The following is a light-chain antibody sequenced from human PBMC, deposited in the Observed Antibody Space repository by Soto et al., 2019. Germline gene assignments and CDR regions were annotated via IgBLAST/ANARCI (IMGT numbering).Light chain of an antibody. V-gene: IGKV1-5*01. Sequence: DIQMTQSPSTLSASVGDRVTITCRASQSISGWLAWYQQKPGKAPNLLIYDATSLESGVPSRFSSSGSGTEFTLTISSLQPDDFATYHCQQYNSYPRTFGQGTKLEIK. CDR1: QSISGW. CDR3: QQYNSYPRT. J-gene: IGKJ2*01. CDR2: DAT.